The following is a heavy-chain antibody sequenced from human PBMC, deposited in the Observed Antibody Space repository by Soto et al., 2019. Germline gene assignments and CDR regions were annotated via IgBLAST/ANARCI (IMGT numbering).Heavy chain of an antibody. CDR3: ATSADNWFDP. CDR2: IYYSGTA. CDR1: GGSMSGGTFY. V-gene: IGHV4-39*01. Sequence: SETLSLTCSVSGGSMSGGTFYWSWIRQPPGKGLEWIGNIYYSGTAYYDSSLKTRVTMSIDLSKNQFSLRLTSVTAADTAVYYCATSADNWFDPWGQGTLVTVSS. J-gene: IGHJ5*02.